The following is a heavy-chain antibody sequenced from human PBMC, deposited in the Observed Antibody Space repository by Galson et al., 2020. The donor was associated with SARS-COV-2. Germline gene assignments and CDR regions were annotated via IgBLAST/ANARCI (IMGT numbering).Heavy chain of an antibody. J-gene: IGHJ2*01. Sequence: GESLKISCAASGFTFSSYGLHWVRPAPGKGLAWVAVLTYEGSNNYYEDSVKGPFTISSANSQNTLYLQMNSLRAEDTAVYYCACGYCSGGSGYAHDWYFDLWGRGTLVTVSS. CDR2: LTYEGSNN. V-gene: IGHV3-30*03. D-gene: IGHD2-15*01. CDR1: GFTFSSYG. CDR3: ACGYCSGGSGYAHDWYFDL.